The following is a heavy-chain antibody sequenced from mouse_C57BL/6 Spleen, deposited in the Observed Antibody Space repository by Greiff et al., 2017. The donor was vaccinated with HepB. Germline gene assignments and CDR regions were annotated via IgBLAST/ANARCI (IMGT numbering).Heavy chain of an antibody. CDR1: GYTFTSYW. D-gene: IGHD1-1*01. CDR3: ARYGSSYFDY. V-gene: IGHV1-69*01. CDR2: IDPSDSYT. Sequence: QVQLQQPGAELVMPGASVKLSCKASGYTFTSYWMHWVKQRPGQGLEWIGEIDPSDSYTNYNQKFTGKSTLTVDKSSSTAYMQLSSLTSEDSAVYYCARYGSSYFDYWGQGTTLTVSS. J-gene: IGHJ2*01.